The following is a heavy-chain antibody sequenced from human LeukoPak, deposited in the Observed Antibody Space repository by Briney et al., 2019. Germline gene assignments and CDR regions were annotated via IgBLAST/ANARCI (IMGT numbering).Heavy chain of an antibody. CDR1: GFTLSSYW. V-gene: IGHV3-74*01. CDR2: IYSEGSRT. Sequence: GGSLRLSCAGSGFTLSSYWMHWVRQGPGKGLVWVSRIYSEGSRTTYADPVRGGFTISGANAKNTLYLQRNRRRADATAVYSGARSGRGGAFDIWGQGTMVTVSS. J-gene: IGHJ3*02. CDR3: ARSGRGGAFDI. D-gene: IGHD1-26*01.